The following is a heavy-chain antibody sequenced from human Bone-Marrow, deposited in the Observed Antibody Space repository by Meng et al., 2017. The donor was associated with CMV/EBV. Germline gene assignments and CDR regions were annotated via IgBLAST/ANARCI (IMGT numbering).Heavy chain of an antibody. CDR1: GSTLSGYN. D-gene: IGHD4-11*01. Sequence: GESLKISCAASGSTLSGYNMHWVRQAPGKGLEWVALIAYDGSIEYYADSVRGRFTISRDNSKNTLYVHMNSLRPEDTATYYCARDVTTLGYSGMDVWGQGTTATVSS. CDR2: IAYDGSIE. V-gene: IGHV3-30*14. J-gene: IGHJ6*02. CDR3: ARDVTTLGYSGMDV.